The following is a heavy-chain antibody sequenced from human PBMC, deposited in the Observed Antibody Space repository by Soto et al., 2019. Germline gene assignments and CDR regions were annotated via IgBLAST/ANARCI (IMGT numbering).Heavy chain of an antibody. D-gene: IGHD1-26*01. J-gene: IGHJ4*02. V-gene: IGHV1-46*01. CDR3: ARADKGGSY. CDR1: GYTFTSCY. CDR2: INPSGGST. Sequence: QVQLVQSGAEVKKPGASMKVSCKASGYTFTSCYIHWVRQAPGQGLEWMGIINPSGGSTSYAQKFQGRVTMTRATSTRTVYMELSGLRSDDTAVYYCARADKGGSYWGQGALVTVSS.